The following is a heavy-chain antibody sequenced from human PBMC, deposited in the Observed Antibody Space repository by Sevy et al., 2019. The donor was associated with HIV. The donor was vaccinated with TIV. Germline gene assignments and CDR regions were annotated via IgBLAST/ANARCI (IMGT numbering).Heavy chain of an antibody. CDR3: ARDFCSGGSCYSAFVY. CDR2: VNARTGDK. J-gene: IGHJ4*02. D-gene: IGHD2-15*01. CDR1: GYTFTSYI. Sequence: ASVKVSCKASGYTFTSYIIYWVRQAPGQSLEWMGWVNARTGDKKYSQKFQCRVSITRDTSASTAYMELNSLRSEDTAVYYCARDFCSGGSCYSAFVYWGQGTLVTVSS. V-gene: IGHV1-3*01.